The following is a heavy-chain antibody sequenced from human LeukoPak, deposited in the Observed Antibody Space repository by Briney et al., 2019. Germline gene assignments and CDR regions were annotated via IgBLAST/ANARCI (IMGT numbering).Heavy chain of an antibody. J-gene: IGHJ4*02. CDR2: ISAYNGNT. CDR1: GYTFTSYG. D-gene: IGHD5-12*01. CDR3: ARKVSLGYSGYDFDY. Sequence: ASVKVSCKASGYTFTSYGISWVRQAPGQGLEWMGWISAYNGNTNCAQKLQGRVTMTTDTSTSTAYMELRSLRSDDTAVYYCARKVSLGYSGYDFDYWGQGTLVTVSS. V-gene: IGHV1-18*01.